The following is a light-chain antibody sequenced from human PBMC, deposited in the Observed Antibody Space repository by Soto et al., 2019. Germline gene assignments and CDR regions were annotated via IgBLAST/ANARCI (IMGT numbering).Light chain of an antibody. V-gene: IGKV3-20*01. CDR3: QQYGRSPPFT. CDR2: GAS. Sequence: IVLTQSPGTLSLSPGERATLSCRASQSVRSTYIAGYQQNPGQAPRLLIYGASSSATGIPDRFSGSGSGTDFTLNISRLEPEDFAVYFCQQYGRSPPFTFGQGTKVEIK. J-gene: IGKJ2*01. CDR1: QSVRSTY.